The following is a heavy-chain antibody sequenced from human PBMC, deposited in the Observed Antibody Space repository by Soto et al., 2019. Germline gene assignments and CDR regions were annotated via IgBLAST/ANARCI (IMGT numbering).Heavy chain of an antibody. CDR3: AKSVPDPACRGGGCHRTFDY. CDR2: ISADGRDL. D-gene: IGHD2-15*01. V-gene: IGHV3-30*18. J-gene: IGHJ4*02. Sequence: QVQLVESGGGVVQPGGSGSLSCPASGSTLGAYVMHWVGRAKGKGPEWVAAISADGRDLFYAASVEGRFTISRDNSKNTLFLQMNSLTSEDTSVYSCAKSVPDPACRGGGCHRTFDYWGQGTLVTVSS. CDR1: GSTLGAYV.